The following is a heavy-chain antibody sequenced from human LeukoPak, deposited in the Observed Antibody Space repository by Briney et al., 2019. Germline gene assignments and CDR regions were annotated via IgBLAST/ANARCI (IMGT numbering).Heavy chain of an antibody. V-gene: IGHV3-30*14. J-gene: IGHJ4*02. CDR3: AREPLGYYFDY. Sequence: GGSLRLSCAASGFTFSSYAMHWVRQAPGKGLEWVAVISYDGSNKYYADSVKGRFTISRDNSKNTLYLQMDSLRAEDTAMYYCAREPLGYYFDYWGQGTLVTVSS. CDR1: GFTFSSYA. CDR2: ISYDGSNK.